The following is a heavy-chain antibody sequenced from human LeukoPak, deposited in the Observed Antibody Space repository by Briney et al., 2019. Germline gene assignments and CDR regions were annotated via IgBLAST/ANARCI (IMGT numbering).Heavy chain of an antibody. J-gene: IGHJ5*02. CDR3: ARPLLPYCTNGVCYEAGRLWFDP. Sequence: ASVKVSCKASGYTFTSYAMHWVRQAPGQRLEWMGWINAGNGNTKYSQKFQGRVTITRDTSASTAYMELSSLRSEDTAVYYCARPLLPYCTNGVCYEAGRLWFDPWGQGTLVTVSS. D-gene: IGHD2-8*01. CDR1: GYTFTSYA. V-gene: IGHV1-3*01. CDR2: INAGNGNT.